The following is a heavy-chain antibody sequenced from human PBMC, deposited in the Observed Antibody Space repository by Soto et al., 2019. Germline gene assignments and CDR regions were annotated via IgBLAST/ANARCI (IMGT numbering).Heavy chain of an antibody. Sequence: QVQLVQSGAEVKKPGSSVKVSCKASGGTFSSYAISWVRQAPGQGLEWMGGVIPIFGTANYAQKFQGRVSITADESTSTAYMELTSLRSEDTAVYYCAGEAARPHYFYGMDVWGQGTTVTVSS. V-gene: IGHV1-69*01. J-gene: IGHJ6*02. CDR2: VIPIFGTA. CDR1: GGTFSSYA. D-gene: IGHD6-6*01. CDR3: AGEAARPHYFYGMDV.